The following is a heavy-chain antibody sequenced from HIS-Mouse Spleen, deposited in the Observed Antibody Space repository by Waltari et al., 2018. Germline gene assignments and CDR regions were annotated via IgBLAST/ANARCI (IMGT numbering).Heavy chain of an antibody. Sequence: LQLQESGPGLVNPSETLSPPCTVSAASLSTSSYSLLCIRQPPGKGLEWIGSIYYTGSPYYNPSLKSRVTISVDTSKNPFSLKLSSVTAADTAVYYCAREIPYSSSWYDWYFDLWGRGTLVTVSS. CDR2: IYYTGSP. J-gene: IGHJ2*01. V-gene: IGHV4-39*07. CDR1: AASLSTSSYS. CDR3: AREIPYSSSWYDWYFDL. D-gene: IGHD6-13*01.